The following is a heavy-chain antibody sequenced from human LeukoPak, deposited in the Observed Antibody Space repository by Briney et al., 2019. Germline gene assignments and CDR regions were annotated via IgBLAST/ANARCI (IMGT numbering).Heavy chain of an antibody. CDR1: GGTFSSYA. V-gene: IGHV1-69*04. CDR3: ANLDWDTGFDY. CDR2: IIPILGIA. Sequence: SVKVSCKASGGTFSSYAISWVRQAPGQGLEWMGRIIPILGIANYAQKFQGRVTITADKSTSTAYMELSSLRAEDTAVYYCANLDWDTGFDYWGQGTLATVSS. J-gene: IGHJ4*02. D-gene: IGHD3-9*01.